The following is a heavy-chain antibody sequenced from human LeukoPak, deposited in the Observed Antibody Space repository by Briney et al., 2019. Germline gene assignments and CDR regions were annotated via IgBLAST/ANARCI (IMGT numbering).Heavy chain of an antibody. J-gene: IGHJ5*02. D-gene: IGHD2-15*01. CDR1: EFNFSFYW. CDR2: IWYDGSNK. Sequence: GGSLRLSCAASEFNFSFYWMTWVRQAPGKGLEWVAVIWYDGSNKYYADSVKGRFTISRDNSKNTLYLQMNSLRAEDTAVYYCARDPAYCSGGSCYSNWFDPWGQGTLVTVSS. V-gene: IGHV3-33*08. CDR3: ARDPAYCSGGSCYSNWFDP.